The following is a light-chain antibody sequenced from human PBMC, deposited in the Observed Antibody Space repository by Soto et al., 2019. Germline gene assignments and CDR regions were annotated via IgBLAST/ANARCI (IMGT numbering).Light chain of an antibody. Sequence: QAVLTQPASVSGSPGQSITISCTGTSSDVGGYNYVSWYQQHPGKVPKLMIYDVSNRPSGVSNRFSGSKSGNTASLNISGLQAEDEADYYCTSYTRGGTDVFGTGTKVTVL. CDR1: SSDVGGYNY. J-gene: IGLJ1*01. CDR2: DVS. V-gene: IGLV2-14*03. CDR3: TSYTRGGTDV.